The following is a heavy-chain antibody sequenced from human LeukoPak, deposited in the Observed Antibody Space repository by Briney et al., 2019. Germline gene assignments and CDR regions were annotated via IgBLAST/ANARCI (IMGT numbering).Heavy chain of an antibody. J-gene: IGHJ6*02. Sequence: ASVKVSCKASGGTFSSYAISWVRQAPGQGLEWMGGIIPIFGTANYAQKFQGRVTITADESTSTAYMELSSLRSEDTAVYYCARVLYYDSSGYYSHYYYGMDVWAKGPRSPSP. CDR2: IIPIFGTA. V-gene: IGHV1-69*13. CDR1: GGTFSSYA. CDR3: ARVLYYDSSGYYSHYYYGMDV. D-gene: IGHD3-22*01.